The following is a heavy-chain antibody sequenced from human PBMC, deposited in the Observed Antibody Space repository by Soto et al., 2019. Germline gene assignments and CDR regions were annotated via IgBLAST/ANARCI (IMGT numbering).Heavy chain of an antibody. CDR1: GGSISSSSYY. D-gene: IGHD3-10*01. CDR2: IYYSGST. J-gene: IGHJ4*02. V-gene: IGHV4-39*01. CDR3: ASHDGLWYSFDY. Sequence: SETLSLTCTVSGGSISSSSYYWGWIRQPPGKGLEWIGSIYYSGSTYYNPSLKSRVTISVDTSKNQFSLKLSSVTAADTAVYYCASHDGLWYSFDYWGQGTLVTVSS.